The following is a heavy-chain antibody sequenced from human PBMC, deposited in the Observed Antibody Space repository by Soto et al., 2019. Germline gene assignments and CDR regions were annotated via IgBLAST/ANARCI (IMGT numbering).Heavy chain of an antibody. CDR3: ARHNYGSGSTYFDY. D-gene: IGHD3-10*01. Sequence: SETLSLTCTVSGGSISSYYWSWIRQPPGKGLEWIGYIYYSGSTNYNPSLKSRVSISVDTSKNQFSLKLNSMTAADTAVYYCARHNYGSGSTYFDYWGQGTLVTVSS. CDR1: GGSISSYY. V-gene: IGHV4-59*08. CDR2: IYYSGST. J-gene: IGHJ4*02.